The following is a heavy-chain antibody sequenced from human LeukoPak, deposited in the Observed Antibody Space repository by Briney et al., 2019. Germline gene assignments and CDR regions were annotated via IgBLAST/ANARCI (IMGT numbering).Heavy chain of an antibody. CDR3: AKDMEYSGCDVIYYYYGMDV. CDR1: GFTFDDYA. CDR2: ISGDGGST. D-gene: IGHD5-12*01. J-gene: IGHJ6*02. V-gene: IGHV3-43*02. Sequence: GGSLRLSCAASGFTFDDYAMHWVRQAPGKGLEGASLISGDGGSTYYADSVKGRFTISRDNSKNSLYLQMNSLRTEDTALYYCAKDMEYSGCDVIYYYYGMDVWGQGTTVTVSS.